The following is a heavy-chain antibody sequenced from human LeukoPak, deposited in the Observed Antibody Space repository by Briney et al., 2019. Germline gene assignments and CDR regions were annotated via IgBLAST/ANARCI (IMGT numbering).Heavy chain of an antibody. V-gene: IGHV4-59*01. D-gene: IGHD2-2*01. CDR3: ARGGCSSTSCLSWFDP. CDR2: ISYRGST. Sequence: SETLSLTCTVSGGSISGYYWSWLRQPPGKGLEWIAYISYRGSTKYNLSLKSRVTISVDTSKNQFSLKLSSVIAEDTAVYYCARGGCSSTSCLSWFDPWGQGTLVTVSS. J-gene: IGHJ5*02. CDR1: GGSISGYY.